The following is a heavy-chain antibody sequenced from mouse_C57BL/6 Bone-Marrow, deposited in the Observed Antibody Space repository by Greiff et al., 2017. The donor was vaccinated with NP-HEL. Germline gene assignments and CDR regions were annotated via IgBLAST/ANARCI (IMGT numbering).Heavy chain of an antibody. V-gene: IGHV7-3*01. CDR2: IRNKANGYTT. D-gene: IGHD1-1*01. Sequence: EVQLVESGGGLVQPGGSLSLSCAASGFTFTDYYMSWVRQPPGKALEWLGFIRNKANGYTTEYSASVKGRFTISRDTSQSILYLQMNALRAENSATYYCARYGTTRVATRYAMDYWGQGTSVTVSS. J-gene: IGHJ4*01. CDR3: ARYGTTRVATRYAMDY. CDR1: GFTFTDYY.